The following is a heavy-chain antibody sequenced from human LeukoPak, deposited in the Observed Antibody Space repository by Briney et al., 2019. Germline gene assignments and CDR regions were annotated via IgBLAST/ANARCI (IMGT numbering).Heavy chain of an antibody. CDR2: IRYDGSNK. CDR3: AKDPSGSYRGYFDY. CDR1: GFMFTHHG. D-gene: IGHD1-26*01. Sequence: GESLRLSCAASGFMFTHHGMHWVRQAPGKELEWVAFIRYDGSNKYYADSVKGRFTISRDNSKNTLYLQMNSLRAEDTAVYYCAKDPSGSYRGYFDYWGQGTLVTVSS. J-gene: IGHJ4*02. V-gene: IGHV3-30*02.